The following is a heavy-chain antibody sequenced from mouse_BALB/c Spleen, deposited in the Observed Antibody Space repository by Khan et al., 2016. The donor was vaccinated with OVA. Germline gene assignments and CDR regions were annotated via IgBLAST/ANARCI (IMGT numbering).Heavy chain of an antibody. CDR2: INPYNAGT. J-gene: IGHJ3*01. D-gene: IGHD1-1*01. CDR3: ARGGYGGWAY. CDR1: GYSFTDYT. V-gene: IGHV1-18*01. Sequence: EVQLQQSGPELVKPGASVKISCKASGYSFTDYTMNWVKQSHGKNLEWIGLINPYNAGTNYNQKFKGKATLTVDKSSSTAHMELLSLTSADSAVYDCARGGYGGWAYWGQGTLVTVSA.